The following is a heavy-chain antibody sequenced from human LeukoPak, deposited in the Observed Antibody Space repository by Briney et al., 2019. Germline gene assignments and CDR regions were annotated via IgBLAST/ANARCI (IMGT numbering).Heavy chain of an antibody. D-gene: IGHD2-2*01. CDR3: ARRSRPTEYYYALDV. V-gene: IGHV5-51*01. Sequence: GESLKISCKGSGYSFTNNWIGWVRQMPGKGLEWVGIIYPGDSETIYSPSFQGQVTISVDKSITTAYLQWSSLKASDSAIYFCARRSRPTEYYYALDVWGQGTTVTVSS. CDR2: IYPGDSET. CDR1: GYSFTNNW. J-gene: IGHJ6*02.